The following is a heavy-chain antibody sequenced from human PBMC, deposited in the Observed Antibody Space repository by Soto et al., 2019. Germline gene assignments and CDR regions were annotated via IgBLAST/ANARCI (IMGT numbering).Heavy chain of an antibody. CDR2: IKQDGSEK. CDR3: ARGSSIAARLKPPGYY. CDR1: GFTFSSYW. J-gene: IGHJ4*02. D-gene: IGHD6-6*01. V-gene: IGHV3-7*04. Sequence: SGGSLRLSCAASGFTFSSYWMSWVRQAPWKGLEWVANIKQDGSEKYYVDSVKGRFTISRDNAKNSLYPQMSSLRAEDTAVYYCARGSSIAARLKPPGYYWGQGTLVTVSS.